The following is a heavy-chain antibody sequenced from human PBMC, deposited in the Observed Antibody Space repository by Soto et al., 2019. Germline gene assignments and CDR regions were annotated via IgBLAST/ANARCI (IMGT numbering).Heavy chain of an antibody. J-gene: IGHJ5*02. CDR2: INPNSGGT. V-gene: IGHV1-2*06. CDR1: GYTFTNSG. D-gene: IGHD4-17*01. CDR3: ARGVKYGAYSRWFDP. Sequence: VASVKVSCKAPGYTFTNSGISWVRQAPGQELGWMGRINPNSGGTNYAQKFQGRVTMTRDTSISTAYMELSSLRSEDTAVYFCARGVKYGAYSRWFDPWGQGTLVTVSS.